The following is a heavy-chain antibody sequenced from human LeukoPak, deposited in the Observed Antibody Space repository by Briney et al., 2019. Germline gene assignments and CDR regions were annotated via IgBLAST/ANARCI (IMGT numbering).Heavy chain of an antibody. CDR1: GFTFSSYS. CDR2: ISSSSSYI. CDR3: ARDLRSGSYAGYGMDV. D-gene: IGHD3-10*02. J-gene: IGHJ6*02. Sequence: GGSLRLSCAASGFTFSSYSMNWVRQAPGKGLEWVSSISSSSSYIYYADSVKGRFTISRDNAKNSLYLQMNSLRAEDTAVYYCARDLRSGSYAGYGMDVWGQGTTVTVSS. V-gene: IGHV3-21*04.